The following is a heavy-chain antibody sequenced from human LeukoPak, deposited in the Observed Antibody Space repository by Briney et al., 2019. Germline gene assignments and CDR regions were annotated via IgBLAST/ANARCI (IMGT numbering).Heavy chain of an antibody. J-gene: IGHJ4*02. V-gene: IGHV4-39*01. CDR1: GGSISSTSHY. CDR3: ARLGYSVSWTDC. Sequence: SETLSLTCTVSGGSISSTSHYWGWIRQPPGKGLEWIGSIYYSGSTYYNPSLKGRVTIFVDTSKNQFSLRLSSVTATDMAVYFCARLGYSVSWTDCWGQGILVTVSS. CDR2: IYYSGST. D-gene: IGHD6-13*01.